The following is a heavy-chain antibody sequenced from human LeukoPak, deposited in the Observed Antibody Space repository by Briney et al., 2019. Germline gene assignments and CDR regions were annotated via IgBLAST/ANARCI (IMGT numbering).Heavy chain of an antibody. D-gene: IGHD2-8*02. CDR1: GFTFSSYS. J-gene: IGHJ4*02. CDR2: IKQDGSEK. V-gene: IGHV3-7*01. Sequence: PGGSLRLSCAASGFTFSSYSMNWVRQAPGKGLEWVANIKQDGSEKRYVDPVKGRFTISRDNAKNSLYLQMNSLRAEDTAVYYCVRAPATNEWRCMDYWGQGTLVTVSS. CDR3: VRAPATNEWRCMDY.